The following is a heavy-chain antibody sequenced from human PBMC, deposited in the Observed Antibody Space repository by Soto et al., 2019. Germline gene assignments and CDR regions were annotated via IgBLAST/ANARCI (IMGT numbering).Heavy chain of an antibody. V-gene: IGHV3-23*01. CDR2: ISGSGGST. D-gene: IGHD3-10*01. CDR3: ATLQGTYYYGSGSYYLPY. CDR1: GFTFSSYV. J-gene: IGHJ4*02. Sequence: EVQLLESGGGLVQPGGSLRLSCAASGFTFSSYVMSWVRQAPGKGLEWVSAISGSGGSTYYADSVKGRFTISRDNSKNTLYLQTNSLRAEDTAVYYCATLQGTYYYGSGSYYLPYWGQGTLVTVSS.